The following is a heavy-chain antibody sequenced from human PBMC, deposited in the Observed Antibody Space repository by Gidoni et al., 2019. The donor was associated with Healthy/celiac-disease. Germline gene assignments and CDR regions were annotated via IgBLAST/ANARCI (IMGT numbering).Heavy chain of an antibody. J-gene: IGHJ5*02. V-gene: IGHV3-23*01. Sequence: EVQLLESGGGLVQPGGSLRLSCAASGFPFSIYAMSWVRQAPGKGLEWVSAISGSGGSTYYADSVKGRFTISRDNSKNTLYLQMNSLRAEDTAVYYCAKGAYYYDSSGPPSGFDPWGQGTLVTVSS. D-gene: IGHD3-22*01. CDR3: AKGAYYYDSSGPPSGFDP. CDR2: ISGSGGST. CDR1: GFPFSIYA.